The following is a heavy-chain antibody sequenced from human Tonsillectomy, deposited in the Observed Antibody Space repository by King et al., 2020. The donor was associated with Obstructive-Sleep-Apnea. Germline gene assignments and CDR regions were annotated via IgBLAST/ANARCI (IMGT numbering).Heavy chain of an antibody. CDR1: GFTFSSYA. J-gene: IGHJ4*02. D-gene: IGHD3-10*01. CDR3: AKSHGSGSYQYYFDY. Sequence: VQLVESGGGLVQPGGSLRLSCAASGFTFSSYAMSCVRQAPGKGLEWVSAISGSGGSTYYADSVKGRFTISRDNTKNTLYLQMNSLRAEDTAVYYCAKSHGSGSYQYYFDYWGQGTLVTVSS. CDR2: ISGSGGST. V-gene: IGHV3-23*04.